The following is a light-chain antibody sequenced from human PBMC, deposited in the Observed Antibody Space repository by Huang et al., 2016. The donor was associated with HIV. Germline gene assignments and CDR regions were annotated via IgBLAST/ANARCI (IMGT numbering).Light chain of an antibody. CDR1: PSVRGN. CDR3: RQYDNWPPTT. V-gene: IGKV3-15*01. J-gene: IGKJ1*01. Sequence: EIVMTQSPATLSASPGESATLSCRASPSVRGNLAWYQQRPGQPPRLLMYGASTRAVGVPDRFSGTGSGTEFTLTISSLQSEDFAVYYCRQYDNWPPTTFGQGTKVEIK. CDR2: GAS.